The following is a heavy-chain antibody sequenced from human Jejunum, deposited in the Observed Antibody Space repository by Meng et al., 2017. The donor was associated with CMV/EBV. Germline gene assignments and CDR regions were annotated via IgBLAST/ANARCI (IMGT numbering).Heavy chain of an antibody. Sequence: SCKASGYIFTRYYMHWVRQAPGQGLEWMGIINPSDGTTTYAQRFQGKVSMTRDTPTNTAHMELISLTSDDTAVYYCATGGPGNTVDYWGQGTLVTVSS. CDR3: ATGGPGNTVDY. CDR1: GYIFTRYY. D-gene: IGHD2/OR15-2a*01. CDR2: INPSDGTT. V-gene: IGHV1-46*01. J-gene: IGHJ4*02.